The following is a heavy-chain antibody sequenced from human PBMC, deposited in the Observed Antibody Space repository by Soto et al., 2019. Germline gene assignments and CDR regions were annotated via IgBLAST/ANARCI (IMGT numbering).Heavy chain of an antibody. CDR1: GFTFSSYG. CDR3: AKDQSSSIRNYYYGMDV. J-gene: IGHJ6*02. V-gene: IGHV3-30*18. CDR2: ISYDGSNK. Sequence: SGGSLRLSCAASGFTFSSYGMHWVRQAPGKGLEWVAVISYDGSNKYYADSVKGRFTISRDNSKNTLYLQMNSLRAEDTAVYYCAKDQSSSIRNYYYGMDVWGQGTTVTVSS. D-gene: IGHD2-2*01.